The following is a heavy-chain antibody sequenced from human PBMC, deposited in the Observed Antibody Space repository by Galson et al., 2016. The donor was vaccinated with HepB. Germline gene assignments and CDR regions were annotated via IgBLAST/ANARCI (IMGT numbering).Heavy chain of an antibody. V-gene: IGHV3-23*01. J-gene: IGHJ4*02. CDR1: GFTFTTYA. CDR3: AKGWDVRY. CDR2: MSATGNRT. Sequence: SLRLSCAASGFTFTTYAMSWVRQAPGKGLEWVSLMSATGNRTYYADSVKGRFTISRDNSKNTLFLQMSSLRAEDTAVYYCAKGWDVRYWGQGTLVTVSS. D-gene: IGHD1-26*01.